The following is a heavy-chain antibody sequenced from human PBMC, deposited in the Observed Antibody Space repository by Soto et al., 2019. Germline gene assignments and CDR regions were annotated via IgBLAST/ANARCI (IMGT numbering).Heavy chain of an antibody. V-gene: IGHV4-34*01. CDR1: GGSFSGYY. Sequence: SETLSLTCAVYGGSFSGYYWSWIRQPPGKGLEWIGEINHSGSTNYNPSLTSRVTISVDTSKNQFSLKLSSVTAADTAVYYCARVRSIVVVVAATPYYFGYWGQGTLVT. CDR3: ARVRSIVVVVAATPYYFGY. D-gene: IGHD2-15*01. J-gene: IGHJ4*02. CDR2: INHSGST.